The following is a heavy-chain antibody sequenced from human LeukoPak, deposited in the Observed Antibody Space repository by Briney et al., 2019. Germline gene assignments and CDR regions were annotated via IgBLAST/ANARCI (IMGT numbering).Heavy chain of an antibody. V-gene: IGHV1-69*01. CDR1: GGTFSSYA. J-gene: IGHJ4*02. D-gene: IGHD3-9*01. CDR3: ARALRYFDWLFDY. CDR2: IIPIFGTA. Sequence: SVKVSCKASGGTFSSYAISWVRQAPGQGLDWMGGIIPIFGTANYAQKFQGRVTITADESTSTAYMELSSLRSEDTAVYYCARALRYFDWLFDYWGQGTLVTVSS.